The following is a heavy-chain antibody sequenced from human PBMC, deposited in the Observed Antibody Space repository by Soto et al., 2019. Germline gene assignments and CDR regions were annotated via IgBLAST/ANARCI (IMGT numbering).Heavy chain of an antibody. CDR2: ISRSGDTI. J-gene: IGHJ3*01. CDR1: GFRLSDYE. CDR3: ARSSGWFEVDDFDL. Sequence: GGSLRLSCAVSGFRLSDYEMSWIRQAPGEGPEWVSFISRSGDTIYYVDSVKGRFSISRDNAKNSVYLQVRSLRVEDTAAYFCARSSGWFEVDDFDLWGPGIMVTVSS. V-gene: IGHV3-11*01. D-gene: IGHD3-22*01.